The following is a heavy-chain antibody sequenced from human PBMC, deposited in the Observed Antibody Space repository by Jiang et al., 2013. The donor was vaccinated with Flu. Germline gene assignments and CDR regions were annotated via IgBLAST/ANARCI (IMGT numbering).Heavy chain of an antibody. J-gene: IGHJ4*02. Sequence: VQLLESGGGLVQPGGSLRLSCAASGFTFTNYAMSWVRQAPGKGLEWVSSISGGGGSGYYADSVKGRFAISRDNSKNTLYLQMNSLRAEDTAVYYCAVYDSRSFYDYWGQGTLVTV. V-gene: IGHV3-23*01. D-gene: IGHD3-22*01. CDR3: AVYDSRSFYDY. CDR2: ISGGGGSG. CDR1: GFTFTNYA.